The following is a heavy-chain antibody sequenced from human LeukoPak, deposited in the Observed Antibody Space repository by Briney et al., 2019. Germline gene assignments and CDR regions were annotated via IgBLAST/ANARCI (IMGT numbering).Heavy chain of an antibody. V-gene: IGHV4-4*07. CDR1: GGSISSYY. D-gene: IGHD3-10*01. CDR2: IYTSGST. J-gene: IGHJ6*03. CDR3: AREGFLGVRGEYYYYMDV. Sequence: SETLSLTCTVSGGSISSYYWSWIRQPAGKGLEWIGRIYTSGSTNYNPSLKSRVTMSVDTSKNQFSLKLSSVTAADTAVYYCAREGFLGVRGEYYYYMDVWGKGTTVTVSS.